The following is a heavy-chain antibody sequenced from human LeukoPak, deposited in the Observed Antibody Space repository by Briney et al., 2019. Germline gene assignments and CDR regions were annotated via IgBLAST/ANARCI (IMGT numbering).Heavy chain of an antibody. J-gene: IGHJ4*02. D-gene: IGHD5-18*01. CDR2: IYYSGST. CDR3: ARLGPAMASPFDY. V-gene: IGHV4-39*01. CDR1: GGSISSSSYY. Sequence: SETLSLTCTVSGGSISSSSYYSGWIRQPPGKGLEWIGSIYYSGSTYYNPSLQSRVTISVDTSKNQFSLKLSPVTAADTAVYYCARLGPAMASPFDYWGQGTLVTVSS.